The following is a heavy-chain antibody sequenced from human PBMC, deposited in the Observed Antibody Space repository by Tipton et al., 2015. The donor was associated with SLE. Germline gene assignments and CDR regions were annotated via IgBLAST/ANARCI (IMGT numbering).Heavy chain of an antibody. CDR2: INHSGST. D-gene: IGHD6-13*01. CDR3: ARGHGIAAAGPFDY. Sequence: TLSLTCAVYGGSFSGYYWSWIRQPPGKGLEWIGEINHSGSTNYSPSLKSRVTRSVDTSKNQFSLKLSSVTAADTAVYYCARGHGIAAAGPFDYWGQGTLVTVSS. V-gene: IGHV4-34*01. CDR1: GGSFSGYY. J-gene: IGHJ4*02.